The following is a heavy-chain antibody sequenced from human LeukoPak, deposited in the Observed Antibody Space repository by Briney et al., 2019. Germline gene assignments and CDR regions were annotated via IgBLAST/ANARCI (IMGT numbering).Heavy chain of an antibody. CDR3: ARGSRYYYGSGSYYNVFLTLHYFDY. CDR2: INHSGST. Sequence: SETLSLTCEVSGDSLSSGGYSWSWIRQPPGKGLEWIGEINHSGSTNYNPSLRSRVTISVDTSKNQFSLKLSSVTAADTAVYYCARGSRYYYGSGSYYNVFLTLHYFDYWGQGTLVTVSS. D-gene: IGHD3-10*01. V-gene: IGHV4-34*01. CDR1: GDSLSSGGYS. J-gene: IGHJ4*02.